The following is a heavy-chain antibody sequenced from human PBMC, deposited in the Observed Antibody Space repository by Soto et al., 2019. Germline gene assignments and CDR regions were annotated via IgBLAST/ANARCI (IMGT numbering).Heavy chain of an antibody. Sequence: SETLSLTCAVYGGSFSGYYWSWIRQPPGKGLEWIGEINHSGSTNYNPSLKSRVTISVDTSKNQFSLKLSSVTAADTAVYYCARGEGRASTTVTTNFDYWGQGTLVTVSS. V-gene: IGHV4-34*01. J-gene: IGHJ4*02. CDR2: INHSGST. D-gene: IGHD4-17*01. CDR3: ARGEGRASTTVTTNFDY. CDR1: GGSFSGYY.